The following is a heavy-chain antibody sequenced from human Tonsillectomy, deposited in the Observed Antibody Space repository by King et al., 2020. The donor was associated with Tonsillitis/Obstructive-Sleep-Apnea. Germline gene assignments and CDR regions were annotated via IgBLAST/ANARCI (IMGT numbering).Heavy chain of an antibody. CDR3: AREPAGYYYGMDV. V-gene: IGHV3-53*01. D-gene: IGHD1-14*01. Sequence: VQLVESGGGLIQPGGSLRLSCAASGFTVSNTYISWVRQAPGKGLEWVSVIYTGGSTYYADSVKGRFTISRDNSNNTLYLPMNSLRAEDTAVYYCAREPAGYYYGMDVWGQGTTVTVSS. J-gene: IGHJ6*02. CDR2: IYTGGST. CDR1: GFTVSNTY.